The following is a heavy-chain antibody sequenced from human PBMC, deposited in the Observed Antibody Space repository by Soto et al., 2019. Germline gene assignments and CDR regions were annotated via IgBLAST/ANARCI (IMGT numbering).Heavy chain of an antibody. J-gene: IGHJ6*02. CDR1: GFTFSSYG. D-gene: IGHD5-12*01. CDR2: ISYDGSNK. V-gene: IGHV3-30*18. CDR3: AKPEIVASYYCYGMDV. Sequence: QVQLVESGGGVVQPGRSLRLSCAASGFTFSSYGMHWVRQAPGKGLEWVAVISYDGSNKYYADSVKGRFTISRDNSKNTLNLQMNSLRAGDTAVYYCAKPEIVASYYCYGMDVWGQGTTVTVSS.